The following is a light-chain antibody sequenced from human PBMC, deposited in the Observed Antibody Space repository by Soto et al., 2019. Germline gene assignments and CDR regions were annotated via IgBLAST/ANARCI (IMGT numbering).Light chain of an antibody. CDR3: QQYNNWPLP. CDR2: GAS. CDR1: QSGSSY. V-gene: IGKV3-11*01. J-gene: IGKJ4*01. Sequence: EIVLTQSPATLSLSQGERATLSCRASQSGSSYFACYQQKPGRAPRLLICGASSRATGIPERFSGCVYGTDFSLTISILESGELAVYSCQQYNNWPLPFGGGTKVDIK.